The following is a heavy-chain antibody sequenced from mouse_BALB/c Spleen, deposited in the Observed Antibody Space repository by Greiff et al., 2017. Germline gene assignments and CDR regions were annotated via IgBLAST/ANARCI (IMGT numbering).Heavy chain of an antibody. J-gene: IGHJ4*01. CDR3: TRGRYDWDYYAMDY. Sequence: QVQLKQPGAELVRPGASVKLSCKASGYTFTSYWINWVKQRPGQGLEWIGNIYPSDSYTNYNQKFKDKATLTVDKSSSTAYMQLSSPTSEDSAVYYCTRGRYDWDYYAMDYWGQGTSVTVSS. V-gene: IGHV1-69*02. CDR1: GYTFTSYW. D-gene: IGHD2-14*01. CDR2: IYPSDSYT.